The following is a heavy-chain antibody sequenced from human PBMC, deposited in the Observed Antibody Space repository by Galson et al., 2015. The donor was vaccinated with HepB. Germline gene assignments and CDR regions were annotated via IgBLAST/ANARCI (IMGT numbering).Heavy chain of an antibody. D-gene: IGHD6-19*01. J-gene: IGHJ4*02. Sequence: SLRLSCAASGFTFSDYWMHWVRQAPGKGLVWVSRINHDGTSTVYADSVKGRFTISRDNAKNTLYLQMNSLRAEDTAVYYCASVETYITGWPFRWGQGTLVTVSS. V-gene: IGHV3-74*01. CDR3: ASVETYITGWPFR. CDR2: INHDGTST. CDR1: GFTFSDYW.